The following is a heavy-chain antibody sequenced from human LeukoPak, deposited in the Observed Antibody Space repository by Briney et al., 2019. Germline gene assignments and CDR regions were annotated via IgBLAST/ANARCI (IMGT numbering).Heavy chain of an antibody. V-gene: IGHV4-38-2*01. CDR3: VTCRAYIRGGFDF. D-gene: IGHD3-10*01. CDR2: IHHSGST. J-gene: IGHJ4*02. CDR1: SYSISSDYY. Sequence: SETLSLTCSVSSYSISSDYYWNWIRQSPGKGLEWIGSIHHSGSTYYNPSLKSRVTVSVHTSKNQFSLRLSSVTAADTAVYYCVTCRAYIRGGFDFWGQGALVTVSS.